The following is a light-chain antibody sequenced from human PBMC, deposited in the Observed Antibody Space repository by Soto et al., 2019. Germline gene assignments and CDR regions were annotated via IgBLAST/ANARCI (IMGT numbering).Light chain of an antibody. V-gene: IGKV1-39*01. Sequence: DIQMTQSPSSLSASVGDRVTITCRASQSISSYLNWYQQKPGKAPKLLIYAASSLQSGVPSRFSGSGSGTDFTLTITVLHPEAVSTYYCQQSYSTLTWTFGQGTSVEIK. CDR2: AAS. J-gene: IGKJ1*01. CDR1: QSISSY. CDR3: QQSYSTLTWT.